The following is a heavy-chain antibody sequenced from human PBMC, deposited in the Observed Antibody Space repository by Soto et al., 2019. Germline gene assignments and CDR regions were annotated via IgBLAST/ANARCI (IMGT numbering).Heavy chain of an antibody. J-gene: IGHJ5*02. D-gene: IGHD2-2*01. CDR1: GFTFISYS. CDR3: ARKALVPAAPGWFDP. Sequence: GGSLRLSCAASGFTFISYSMNWVRQAPGKGLEWVSSISSSSSYIYYADSVKGRFTISRDNAKNSLYLQMNSLRAEDTAVYYCARKALVPAAPGWFDPWGQGTLV. CDR2: ISSSSSYI. V-gene: IGHV3-21*01.